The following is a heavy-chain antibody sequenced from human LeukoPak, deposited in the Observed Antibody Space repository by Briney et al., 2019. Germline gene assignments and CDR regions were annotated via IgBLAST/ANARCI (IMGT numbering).Heavy chain of an antibody. V-gene: IGHV3-33*01. CDR1: GFTFGSYG. D-gene: IGHD4-17*01. Sequence: GGSLRLSCAASGFTFGSYGMHWVRQAPGKGLEWVALIWYDGNDKYYADSVKGRFTFTRDNSKDTLYLQMNSLRAEDTAVYYCARDRRYGALYYLDYWGQGTLVTVSS. CDR2: IWYDGNDK. CDR3: ARDRRYGALYYLDY. J-gene: IGHJ4*02.